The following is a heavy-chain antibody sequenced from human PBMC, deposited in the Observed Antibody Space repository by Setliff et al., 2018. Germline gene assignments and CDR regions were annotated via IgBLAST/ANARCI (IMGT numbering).Heavy chain of an antibody. CDR2: ISGSGGST. D-gene: IGHD1-26*01. V-gene: IGHV3-23*01. CDR3: AKGGYSGSHYFDY. J-gene: IGHJ4*02. Sequence: LRLSCAASGFTFSNYWMHWVRQAPGKGLEWVSSISGSGGSTYYADSVKGRFTISRDNSNNALYLQMNSLRAEDTAIYYCAKGGYSGSHYFDYWGQGTLVTVSS. CDR1: GFTFSNYW.